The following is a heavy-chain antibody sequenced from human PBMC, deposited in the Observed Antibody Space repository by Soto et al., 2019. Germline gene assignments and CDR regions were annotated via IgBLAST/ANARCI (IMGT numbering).Heavy chain of an antibody. CDR1: GFTVSSNY. CDR2: IYSGGST. V-gene: IGHV3-53*01. J-gene: IGHJ6*03. CDR3: AKATYSSSSPYYYYYYMDV. D-gene: IGHD6-6*01. Sequence: GGSLRLSCAASGFTVSSNYMSWVRQAPGKGLEWVSVIYSGGSTYYADSVKGRFTISRDNSKDTLYLQMNSLRAEDTAVYYCAKATYSSSSPYYYYYYMDVWGKGTTVTVSS.